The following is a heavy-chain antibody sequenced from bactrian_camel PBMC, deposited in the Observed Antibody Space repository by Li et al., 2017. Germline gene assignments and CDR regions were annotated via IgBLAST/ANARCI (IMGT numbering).Heavy chain of an antibody. J-gene: IGHJ6*01. CDR1: GYTYSSKC. D-gene: IGHD1*01. V-gene: IGHV3S54*01. CDR3: AARDSDVAVGHGETVSSGVGGGGRQGLAALYTLSSVT. CDR2: ICTGGGTT. Sequence: VQLVESGGGSVQAGGSLRLSCAASGYTYSSKCMGWFLQAPGKEREAVAAICTGGGTTFYADSVKGRFTISQDNSKNMVFLEMGNLLPEDTAMYYCAARDSDVAVGHGETVSSGVGGGGRQGLAALYTLSSVTGVRAPRSPSP.